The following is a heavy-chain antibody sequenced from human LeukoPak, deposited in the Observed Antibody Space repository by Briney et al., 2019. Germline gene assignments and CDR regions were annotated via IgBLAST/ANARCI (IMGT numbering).Heavy chain of an antibody. Sequence: GTSLRLSCAASGFTFSSYGMHWVRQAPGKGLEWVAVISYDGSNKYYADSVKGRFTISRDNSKNTLYLQMNSLRAEDTAVYYCAKDWASGVAADNWFDPWGQGTLVTVSS. D-gene: IGHD6-19*01. CDR3: AKDWASGVAADNWFDP. CDR2: ISYDGSNK. V-gene: IGHV3-30*18. CDR1: GFTFSSYG. J-gene: IGHJ5*02.